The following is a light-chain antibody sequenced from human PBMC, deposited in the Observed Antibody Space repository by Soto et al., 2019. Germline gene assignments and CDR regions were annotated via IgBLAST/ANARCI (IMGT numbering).Light chain of an antibody. CDR2: GAS. Sequence: EIVMTQSPATLSMSPGERATLSCRASQSVGTNVAWFQQKPGQPPRLLMYGASTWATGIPVRFSDSGSGTDFTLTISSLQSEDFAIYYCQQYNTWTWTFGQGTKVDIK. CDR1: QSVGTN. CDR3: QQYNTWTWT. V-gene: IGKV3-15*01. J-gene: IGKJ1*01.